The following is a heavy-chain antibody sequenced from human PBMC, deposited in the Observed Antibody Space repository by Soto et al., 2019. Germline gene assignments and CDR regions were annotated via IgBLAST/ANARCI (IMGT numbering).Heavy chain of an antibody. J-gene: IGHJ6*02. CDR3: ARGAPYLRYFDWYSTYYGMDV. D-gene: IGHD3-9*01. Sequence: GGSLRLSCAASGFTFSSYGMHWVRQAPGKGLEWVAVIWYDGSNKYYTDSVKGRFTISRDNSKNTLYLQMNSLRAEDTAVYYCARGAPYLRYFDWYSTYYGMDVWGQGTTVTVSS. V-gene: IGHV3-33*01. CDR1: GFTFSSYG. CDR2: IWYDGSNK.